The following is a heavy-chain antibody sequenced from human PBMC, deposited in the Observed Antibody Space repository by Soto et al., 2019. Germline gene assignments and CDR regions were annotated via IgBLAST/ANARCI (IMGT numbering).Heavy chain of an antibody. Sequence: PSQTLSLTCAISGDSVSSNSAGWNWIRQSPSRGLGWLGRTYYKSKWNNDYALSVKSRITINPDTSKNQFSLHLYSVTPEDTAVYYCAGITWFRGMDVWGQGNPVTVSS. CDR2: TYYKSKWNN. J-gene: IGHJ6*02. D-gene: IGHD3-10*01. CDR1: GDSVSSNSAG. CDR3: AGITWFRGMDV. V-gene: IGHV6-1*01.